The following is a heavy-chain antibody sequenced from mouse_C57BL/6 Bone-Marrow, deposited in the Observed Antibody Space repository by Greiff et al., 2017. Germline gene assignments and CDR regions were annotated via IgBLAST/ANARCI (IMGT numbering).Heavy chain of an antibody. CDR1: GFTFSDYG. CDR3: ADDYDWFAY. J-gene: IGHJ3*01. Sequence: EVKLMEPGGGLVKPGGSLKLSCAASGFTFSDYGMHWVRQAPEKGLEWVAYISSGSSTIYYADTVKGRFTISRDNAKNTLFLQMTSLRSEDTAMYYCADDYDWFAYWGQGTLVTVSA. CDR2: ISSGSSTI. D-gene: IGHD2-4*01. V-gene: IGHV5-17*01.